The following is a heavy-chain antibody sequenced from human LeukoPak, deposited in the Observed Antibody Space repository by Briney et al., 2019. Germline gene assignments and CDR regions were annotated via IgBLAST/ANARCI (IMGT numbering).Heavy chain of an antibody. J-gene: IGHJ5*02. Sequence: SETLSLTCTVSGGSISSYYWSWIRQPPGKGLEWIGYIYYSGSTNYNPSLKSRVTISVDTSKNQFSLKLSSVTAADTAVYYCARHPFQYPFDHWGQGTVVSVSS. CDR2: IYYSGST. D-gene: IGHD2/OR15-2a*01. CDR3: ARHPFQYPFDH. CDR1: GGSISSYY. V-gene: IGHV4-59*08.